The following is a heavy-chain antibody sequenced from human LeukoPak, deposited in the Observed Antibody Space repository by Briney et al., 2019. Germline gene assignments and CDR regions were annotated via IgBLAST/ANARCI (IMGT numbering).Heavy chain of an antibody. CDR1: GGSISSGDYY. D-gene: IGHD5-24*01. J-gene: IGHJ4*02. V-gene: IGHV4-30-4*01. Sequence: SQTLSLTCAVSGGSISSGDYYWGWVRQPPRTGLEWIGYISYSGSTYYNPSLKSRVAISIATSKSQFSLKLSSVTAADTAVYYCGRSDGYNFNLWGQGTLVTVSS. CDR3: GRSDGYNFNL. CDR2: ISYSGST.